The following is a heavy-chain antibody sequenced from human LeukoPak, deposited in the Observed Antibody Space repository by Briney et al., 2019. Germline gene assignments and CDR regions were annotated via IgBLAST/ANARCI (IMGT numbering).Heavy chain of an antibody. CDR2: ISWNSNTI. D-gene: IGHD3-10*02. Sequence: GGSLRLSCAASGFIFDDYAMHWVREAPGKGLEWVSGISWNSNTIGYADSVKGRFTISRDNAKNSLYLQMNSLRAEDTAVYYCAELGITMIGGVWGKGTTVTISS. J-gene: IGHJ6*04. V-gene: IGHV3-9*01. CDR3: AELGITMIGGV. CDR1: GFIFDDYA.